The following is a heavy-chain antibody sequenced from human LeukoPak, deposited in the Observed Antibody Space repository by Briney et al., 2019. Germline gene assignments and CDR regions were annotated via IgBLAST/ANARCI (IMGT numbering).Heavy chain of an antibody. CDR2: INAGNGNT. V-gene: IGHV1-3*01. CDR3: ARATYYYDSSGYYYDY. Sequence: ASVKVSCKASGYTFTSYAMHRVRQAPGQRLEWMGWINAGNGNTKYSQKFQGRVTITRDTSASTAYMELSSLRSEDTAVYYCARATYYYDSSGYYYDYWGQGTLVTVSS. J-gene: IGHJ4*02. D-gene: IGHD3-22*01. CDR1: GYTFTSYA.